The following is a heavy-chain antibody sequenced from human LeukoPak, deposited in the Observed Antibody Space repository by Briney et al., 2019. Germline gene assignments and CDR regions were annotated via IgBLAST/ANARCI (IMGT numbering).Heavy chain of an antibody. CDR1: GYSFTSYW. Sequence: GESLNISCKGSGYSFTSYWIGWVRQMPGKGLEWMGIISPGDSDTRYSPSFQGQVSISADKSISTAYLQWSSVKASDTAMYYCARLRSGWDFDYWGRGSLVTVSS. CDR3: ARLRSGWDFDY. J-gene: IGHJ4*02. D-gene: IGHD6-19*01. CDR2: ISPGDSDT. V-gene: IGHV5-51*01.